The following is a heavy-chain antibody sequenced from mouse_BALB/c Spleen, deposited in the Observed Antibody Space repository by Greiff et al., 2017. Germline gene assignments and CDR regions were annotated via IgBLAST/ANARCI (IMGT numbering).Heavy chain of an antibody. CDR2: INPYNDGT. D-gene: IGHD1-2*01. CDR3: ARFTTAYYFDD. J-gene: IGHJ2*01. V-gene: IGHV1-14*01. Sequence: EVQRVESGPELVKPGASVKMSCKASGYTFTSYVMHWVKQKPGQGLEWIGYINPYNDGTKYNEKFKGKATLTSDKSSSTAYMELSSLTSEDSAFYYCARFTTAYYFDDWGQGTTLTVSS. CDR1: GYTFTSYV.